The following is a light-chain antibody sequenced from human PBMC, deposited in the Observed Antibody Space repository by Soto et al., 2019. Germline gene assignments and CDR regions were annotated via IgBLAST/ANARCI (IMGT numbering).Light chain of an antibody. V-gene: IGKV3-15*01. CDR3: QQYNNWPPIT. J-gene: IGKJ5*01. CDR2: GAS. CDR1: QSVSSSY. Sequence: EMVMTQSPATLSVSPGERATLSCRASQSVSSSYLAWYQQKPGQSPRLLIYGASTRATGIPARFSGSGSGTEFTLTISSLQSEDFAVYYCQQYNNWPPITFGQGTRLEI.